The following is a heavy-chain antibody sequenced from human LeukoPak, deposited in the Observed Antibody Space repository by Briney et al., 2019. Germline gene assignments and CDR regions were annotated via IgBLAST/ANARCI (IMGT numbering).Heavy chain of an antibody. D-gene: IGHD2-15*01. CDR1: GFTFSSYG. J-gene: IGHJ4*02. V-gene: IGHV3-30*02. CDR2: IRYDGSNK. CDR3: AKVSGRYLTNFDY. Sequence: VGSLRLSCAASGFTFSSYGMHWVRQAPGKGLEWVAFIRYDGSNKYYADSVEGRFTISRDNSKNTLYLQMNSLRAEDTAVYYCAKVSGRYLTNFDYWGQGTLVTVS.